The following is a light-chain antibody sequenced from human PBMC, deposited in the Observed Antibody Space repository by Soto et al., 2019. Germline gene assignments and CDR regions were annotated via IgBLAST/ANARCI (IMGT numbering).Light chain of an antibody. CDR2: AAS. V-gene: IGKV1-39*01. CDR3: QQYYSYPPT. Sequence: DIQMTQSPSSLSASVGDRVTITCRASQSIRIYLNWYQQKPGKAPELLIFAASSLQSGVPSRFSGSGSGTDFTLTISCLQSEDFATYYCQQYYSYPPTFGGGTRLEI. J-gene: IGKJ5*01. CDR1: QSIRIY.